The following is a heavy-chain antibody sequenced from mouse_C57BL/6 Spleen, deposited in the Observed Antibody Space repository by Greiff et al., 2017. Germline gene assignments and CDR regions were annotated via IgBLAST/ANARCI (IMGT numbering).Heavy chain of an antibody. CDR1: GYTFTSYW. Sequence: VQLQQPGAELVKPGASVKLSCKASGYTFTSYWMHWVKQRPGQGLEWIGMIHPNSGSTNYNEKFKSKATLTVDKSSSTAYMQLSSLTSEDSAVYYCAPLYDGYRFAYWGQGTLVTVSA. V-gene: IGHV1-64*01. D-gene: IGHD2-3*01. CDR2: IHPNSGST. J-gene: IGHJ3*01. CDR3: APLYDGYRFAY.